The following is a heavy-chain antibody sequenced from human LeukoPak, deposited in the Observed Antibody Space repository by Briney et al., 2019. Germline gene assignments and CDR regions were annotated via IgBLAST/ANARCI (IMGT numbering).Heavy chain of an antibody. CDR2: IYTSGST. V-gene: IGHV4-4*07. CDR3: ARVTGDSMPELNDDAFDI. Sequence: SETLSLTCTVSGGSISSYYWSWIRQPAGKGLEWIGRIYTSGSTNYNPSLKSRVTMSVDTSKNQFSLKLSSATAADTAVYYCARVTGDSMPELNDDAFDIWGQGTMVTVSS. CDR1: GGSISSYY. D-gene: IGHD3-22*01. J-gene: IGHJ3*02.